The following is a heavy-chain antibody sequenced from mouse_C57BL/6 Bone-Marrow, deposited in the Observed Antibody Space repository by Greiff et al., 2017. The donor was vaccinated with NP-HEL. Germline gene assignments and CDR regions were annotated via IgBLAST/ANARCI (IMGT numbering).Heavy chain of an antibody. Sequence: QVHVKQPGAELVKPGASVKLSCKASGYTFTSYWMQWVKQRPGQGLEWIGEIDPSDSYTNYNQKFKGKATLTVDTSSSTAYMQLSSLTSEDSAVYYCARYTQFAYWGQGTLVTVSA. CDR2: IDPSDSYT. CDR3: ARYTQFAY. CDR1: GYTFTSYW. J-gene: IGHJ3*01. V-gene: IGHV1-50*01.